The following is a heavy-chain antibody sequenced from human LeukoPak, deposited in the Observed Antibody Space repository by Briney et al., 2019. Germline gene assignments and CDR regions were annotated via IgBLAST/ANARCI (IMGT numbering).Heavy chain of an antibody. CDR1: GYTFTSYG. CDR3: ARDRSVEMATERVDY. V-gene: IGHV1-18*01. Sequence: ASVKVSCKASGYTFTSYGISWVRQAPGQGLEWMGWISAYNGNTNYAQKLQGRVTMTTDTSTSTAYMELRSLRSDDTAVYYCARDRSVEMATERVDYWGRGTLVTVSS. D-gene: IGHD5-12*01. J-gene: IGHJ4*02. CDR2: ISAYNGNT.